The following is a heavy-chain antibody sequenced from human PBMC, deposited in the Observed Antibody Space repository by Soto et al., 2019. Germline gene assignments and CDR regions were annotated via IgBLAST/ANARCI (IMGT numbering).Heavy chain of an antibody. Sequence: EVQLLESGGGLVQPGGSLRLSCAASGFTFSSYAMSWVRQAPGKGLEWVSAIRGSGGSTYYADSVKGRFTISTDNSKNPLYLQMNSLRAEATAVYYCAKNSAATIRVGYDYWGRGTLVTVSS. J-gene: IGHJ4*02. CDR2: IRGSGGST. CDR1: GFTFSSYA. CDR3: AKNSAATIRVGYDY. D-gene: IGHD5-12*01. V-gene: IGHV3-23*01.